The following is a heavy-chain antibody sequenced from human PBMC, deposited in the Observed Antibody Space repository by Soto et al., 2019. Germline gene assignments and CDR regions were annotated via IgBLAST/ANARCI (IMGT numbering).Heavy chain of an antibody. CDR1: GGSISSGGYY. J-gene: IGHJ4*02. CDR2: IYYSGST. Sequence: PSETLSLTCTVSGGSISSGGYYWSWIRQHPGKGLEWIGYIYYSGSTYYNPSLKSRVTISVDTSKNQFSLKLSSVTAADTAVYYCARGPSMYCGGDCYFDYFDYWGQGTLVTVSS. V-gene: IGHV4-31*03. D-gene: IGHD2-21*02. CDR3: ARGPSMYCGGDCYFDYFDY.